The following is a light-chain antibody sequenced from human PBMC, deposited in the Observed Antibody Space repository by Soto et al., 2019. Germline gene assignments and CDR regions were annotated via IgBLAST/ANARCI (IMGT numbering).Light chain of an antibody. CDR2: AAS. CDR3: QQYNTYSRT. V-gene: IGKV1-39*01. Sequence: DIQMTQSPSSLSASVGDRVTITCRASQSIYNYLNWYQQKPGKAPQLLIFAASSLQSGVPSRFSGSESGTDFTLTISRLQPDDFATYFCQQYNTYSRTFGQGTKVDIK. CDR1: QSIYNY. J-gene: IGKJ1*01.